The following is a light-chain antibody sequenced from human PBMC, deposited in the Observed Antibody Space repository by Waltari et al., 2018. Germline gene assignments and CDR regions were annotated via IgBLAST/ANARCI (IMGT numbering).Light chain of an antibody. V-gene: IGKV3-20*01. CDR2: GAT. CDR1: QIVSSNY. J-gene: IGKJ1*01. CDR3: QQYGSSPET. Sequence: EIVLTQSPGTLSLSPGERATLSCRASQIVSSNYLAWYQQKPGQAPRLLILGATRWAPGIPDRFRGSGSGTDFTLTISTLEPEDFAVYYCQQYGSSPETFGQGTKVDIK.